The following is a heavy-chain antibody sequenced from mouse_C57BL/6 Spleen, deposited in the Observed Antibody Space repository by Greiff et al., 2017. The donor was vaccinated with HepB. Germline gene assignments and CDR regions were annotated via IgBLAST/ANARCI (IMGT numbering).Heavy chain of an antibody. CDR2: ISYDGSN. Sequence: VQLKESGPGLVKPSQSLSLTCSVTGYSITSGYYWNWIRQFPGNKLEWMGYISYDGSNNYNPSLKNRISITRDTSKNQFFLKLNSVTTEDTATYYCAREGEITTGYWGQGTTLTVSS. CDR3: AREGEITTGY. J-gene: IGHJ2*01. D-gene: IGHD1-1*01. CDR1: GYSITSGYY. V-gene: IGHV3-6*01.